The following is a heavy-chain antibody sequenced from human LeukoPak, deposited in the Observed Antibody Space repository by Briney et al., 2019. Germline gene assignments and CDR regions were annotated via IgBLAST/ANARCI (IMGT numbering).Heavy chain of an antibody. Sequence: GGSLRLSCAASGFTFSSYAMSWVRQAPGKGLEWVSAISGSGGSTYYADSVKGRFTISRDNSKNTLYLQMNSLRAEDTAVYYCAKAYSSGWYWADAFDIWGQGTMVTVSS. CDR1: GFTFSSYA. V-gene: IGHV3-23*01. J-gene: IGHJ3*02. CDR3: AKAYSSGWYWADAFDI. D-gene: IGHD6-19*01. CDR2: ISGSGGST.